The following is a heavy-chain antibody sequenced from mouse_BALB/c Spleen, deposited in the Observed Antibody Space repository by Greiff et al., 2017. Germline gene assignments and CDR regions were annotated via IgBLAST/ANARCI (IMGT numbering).Heavy chain of an antibody. CDR2: IDPSDSYT. CDR3: ASHYGLFDY. J-gene: IGHJ2*01. D-gene: IGHD2-2*01. Sequence: VQLQQPGAELVKPGASVKLSCKASGYTFTSNWMHWVKQRPGQGLEWIGEIDPSDSYTNYNQKFKGKATLTVDKSSSTAYMQLSSLTSEDSAVYYCASHYGLFDYWGQGTTLTVSS. CDR1: GYTFTSNW. V-gene: IGHV1-69*02.